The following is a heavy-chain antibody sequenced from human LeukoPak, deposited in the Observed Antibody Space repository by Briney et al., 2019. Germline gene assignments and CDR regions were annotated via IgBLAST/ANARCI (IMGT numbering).Heavy chain of an antibody. V-gene: IGHV3-20*04. CDR1: GFTFGNYG. D-gene: IGHD4-17*01. J-gene: IGHJ4*02. CDR3: ARAQTYGDSRLLLDY. CDR2: INWNGGST. Sequence: GGSLRLSCAASGFTFGNYGMSRVRQAPGKGLEWVSGINWNGGSTGYADSVEGRFTISRDNAKNSQYLQMNSLSVEDTALYYCARAQTYGDSRLLLDYWGQGTLVTVSS.